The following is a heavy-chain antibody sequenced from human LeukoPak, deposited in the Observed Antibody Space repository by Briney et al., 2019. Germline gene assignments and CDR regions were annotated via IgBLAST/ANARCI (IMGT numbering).Heavy chain of an antibody. J-gene: IGHJ4*02. V-gene: IGHV4-61*08. CDR2: IYYSGST. CDR1: GGSISSSGYY. D-gene: IGHD5-12*01. CDR3: AGHSGYWGVGFDY. Sequence: SETLSLTCTVSGGSISSSGYYWSWIRQPPGKGLEWIGYIYYSGSTNYNPSLKSRVTISVDTSKNQFSLKLSSVTAADTAVYYCAGHSGYWGVGFDYWGQGTPVTVSS.